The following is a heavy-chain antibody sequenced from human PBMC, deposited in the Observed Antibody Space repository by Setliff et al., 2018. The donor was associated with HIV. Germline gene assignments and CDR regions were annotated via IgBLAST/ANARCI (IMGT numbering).Heavy chain of an antibody. CDR3: ARDNRTGYSGGWPLDY. CDR2: INPNTGDT. Sequence: ASVKVSCKASGYQFTAYYMHWVRQAPGQGLEWLGWINPNTGDTQYAQKFQGRVTVTRDSPIRTAYLEANRLRSDDTAIYYCARDNRTGYSGGWPLDYWGQGTLVTVSS. CDR1: GYQFTAYY. J-gene: IGHJ4*02. D-gene: IGHD2-15*01. V-gene: IGHV1-2*02.